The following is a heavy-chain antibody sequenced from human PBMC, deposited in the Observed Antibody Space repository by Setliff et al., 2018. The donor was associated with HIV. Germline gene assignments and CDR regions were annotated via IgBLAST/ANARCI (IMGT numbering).Heavy chain of an antibody. CDR2: ITGNGRST. V-gene: IGHV3-23*01. J-gene: IGHJ6*04. CDR1: GLTFSSYA. CDR3: RQGGN. Sequence: GGSLRLSCAASGLTFSSYAMTWVRQAPGRGPEWVSGITGNGRSTYYADSVRGRFTISRDNSKNTLFLQMNSLRVEDTAEYYCRQGGNWGKGTTVTVSS.